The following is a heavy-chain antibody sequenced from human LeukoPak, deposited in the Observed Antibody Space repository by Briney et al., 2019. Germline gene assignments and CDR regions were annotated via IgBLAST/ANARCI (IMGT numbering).Heavy chain of an antibody. J-gene: IGHJ5*02. Sequence: PGGSLRLSCAASGFTFSSYAMHWVRQAPGKGLEWVAVISYDGSDIYYTDSVKGRFTISRDNSKNTLYLQMDGLRAEDTAVYYCARPGYSYGGGFDPWGQGTLVTVSS. CDR1: GFTFSSYA. CDR2: ISYDGSDI. D-gene: IGHD5-18*01. CDR3: ARPGYSYGGGFDP. V-gene: IGHV3-30-3*01.